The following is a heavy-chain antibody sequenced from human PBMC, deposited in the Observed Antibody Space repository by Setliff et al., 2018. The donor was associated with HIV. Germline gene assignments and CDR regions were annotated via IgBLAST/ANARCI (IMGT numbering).Heavy chain of an antibody. J-gene: IGHJ4*02. V-gene: IGHV3-74*01. Sequence: SLRLSCAASGFTFSTSWMHWVRQAPGKGLVWVSRINSDGSSAIYADSVKGRFTFSRDNAKNTLYLQMDSLTAEDTAVYYCARDNGGAGPTTFDCWGQGTLVTVS. CDR2: INSDGSSA. D-gene: IGHD7-27*01. CDR3: ARDNGGAGPTTFDC. CDR1: GFTFSTSW.